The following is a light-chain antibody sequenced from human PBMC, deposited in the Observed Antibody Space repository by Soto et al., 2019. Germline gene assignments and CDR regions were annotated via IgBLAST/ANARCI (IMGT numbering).Light chain of an antibody. Sequence: EIVLTQSAGTLSLFPGERATLSCRASQGVSSSYLAWYQQKPGQAPRLLIYGVSSRATGIPDRFSGSGSGTDFTLTISRLEPEAFAVYYCQQYETSLPWTFGQGTKVEIK. CDR2: GVS. CDR1: QGVSSSY. J-gene: IGKJ1*01. CDR3: QQYETSLPWT. V-gene: IGKV3-20*01.